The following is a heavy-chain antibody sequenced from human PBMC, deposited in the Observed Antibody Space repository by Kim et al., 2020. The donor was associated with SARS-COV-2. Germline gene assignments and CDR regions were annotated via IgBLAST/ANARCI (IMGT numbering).Heavy chain of an antibody. CDR1: GGTFSSYA. J-gene: IGHJ4*02. CDR2: IIPIFGTA. CDR3: ASQGGTTQGYCTGGVCYEEC. D-gene: IGHD2-8*02. V-gene: IGHV1-69*13. Sequence: SVKVSCKASGGTFSSYAISWVRQAPGQGLEWMGGIIPIFGTANYAQKFQGRDTITADESTSTAYMELSSLRSEDTAVYYCASQGGTTQGYCTGGVCYEECWGQGTLVTVSS.